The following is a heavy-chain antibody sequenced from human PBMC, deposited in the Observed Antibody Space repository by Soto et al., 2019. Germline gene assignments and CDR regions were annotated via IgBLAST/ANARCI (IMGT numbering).Heavy chain of an antibody. Sequence: GGSLRLSCAASGFTFSSYAMDWVRQAPGKGLEWLSYISSSGGSIYYADSVRGRFSISRDNAKNSLYLQMNSLREEDMAVYYCVKVSGYNSGRFDYWGQGTMVTVSS. V-gene: IGHV3-48*02. CDR2: ISSSGGSI. D-gene: IGHD5-18*01. J-gene: IGHJ4*02. CDR1: GFTFSSYA. CDR3: VKVSGYNSGRFDY.